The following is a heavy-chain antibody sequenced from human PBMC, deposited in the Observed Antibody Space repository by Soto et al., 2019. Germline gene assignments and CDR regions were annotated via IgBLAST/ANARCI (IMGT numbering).Heavy chain of an antibody. CDR1: GDSVSSNSAG. CDR3: ARGEQYSGRIFDY. J-gene: IGHJ4*01. D-gene: IGHD1-26*01. Sequence: HSQTLSLTWAITGDSVSSNSAGWSWVRQSPSRGLEWLGRTYYRSKWYYEYAVSVRGRITINPDTSKNQYSLQLNSVTPEDTAVYFCARGEQYSGRIFDYWGQGTLVTVSS. V-gene: IGHV6-1*01. CDR2: TYYRSKWYY.